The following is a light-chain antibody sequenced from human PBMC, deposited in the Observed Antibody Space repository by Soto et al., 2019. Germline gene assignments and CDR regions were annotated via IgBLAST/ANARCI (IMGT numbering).Light chain of an antibody. Sequence: QEVTISCSGSSSNIGNNYVSWYQQLPGTAPKLLIYENNKRPSGIPDRFSGSKSGTSATLGITGLQTGDEADYYCGTWDSSLSAYVFGTGTKVTVL. CDR1: SSNIGNNY. J-gene: IGLJ1*01. CDR3: GTWDSSLSAYV. CDR2: ENN. V-gene: IGLV1-51*02.